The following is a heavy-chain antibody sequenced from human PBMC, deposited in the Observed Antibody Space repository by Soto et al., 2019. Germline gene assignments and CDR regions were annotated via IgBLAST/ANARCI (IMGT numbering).Heavy chain of an antibody. Sequence: QVQLVQSGAEVKKPGASVKVSCKASGYTFTSYDITWVRQATGQGLEWMGWMNPNSGNTGYAQKLQGRVTMTRNTSISTAYMELSSLRSEDTAVYYCARGHYGSGSYWFDPWGQGTLVTVSS. V-gene: IGHV1-8*01. CDR3: ARGHYGSGSYWFDP. J-gene: IGHJ5*02. CDR2: MNPNSGNT. D-gene: IGHD3-10*01. CDR1: GYTFTSYD.